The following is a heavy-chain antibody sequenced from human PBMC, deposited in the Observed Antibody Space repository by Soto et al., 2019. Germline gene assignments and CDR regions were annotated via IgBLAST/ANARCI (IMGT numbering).Heavy chain of an antibody. CDR1: GFTFSTYA. CDR3: AKDHSSGPADYYFDF. CDR2: LSYDGNDK. J-gene: IGHJ4*02. D-gene: IGHD3-22*01. Sequence: GGSLRLSCAASGFTFSTYAMHWVRQAPGKGLEWVAVLSYDGNDKYYADSVKGRFTISRDNSKNTLYLQTGSLRAEDTAVYYCAKDHSSGPADYYFDFWGQGTLVTVSS. V-gene: IGHV3-30*18.